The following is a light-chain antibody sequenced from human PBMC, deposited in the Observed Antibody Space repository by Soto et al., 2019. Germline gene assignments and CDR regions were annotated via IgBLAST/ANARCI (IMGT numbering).Light chain of an antibody. CDR1: QDIRTS. CDR2: GAS. Sequence: DIQMTQSPSSLSASVGGRVSITCQASQDIRTSLSWFQQKPGRAPKLLIYGASNLETGVPSRLRGSGSGTDFTFTISSLQPEDIATYYCQHYHNLPPFTFGPGTKVDIQ. V-gene: IGKV1-33*01. J-gene: IGKJ3*01. CDR3: QHYHNLPPFT.